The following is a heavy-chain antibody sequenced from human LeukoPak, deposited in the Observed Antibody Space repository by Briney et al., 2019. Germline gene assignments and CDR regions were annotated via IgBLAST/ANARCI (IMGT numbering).Heavy chain of an antibody. CDR3: VKLRSTMVRGVIEY. J-gene: IGHJ4*02. V-gene: IGHV3-23*01. CDR2: ISGSGGST. Sequence: GGSLRLSCTASGFTSTTYAMSWVRQAPGKGLEWVSGISGSGGSTYYADSVKGRFTISRDNSKNTLYLQMNSLRAEDTAVYYCVKLRSTMVRGVIEYWGQGTLVTVSS. D-gene: IGHD3-10*01. CDR1: GFTSTTYA.